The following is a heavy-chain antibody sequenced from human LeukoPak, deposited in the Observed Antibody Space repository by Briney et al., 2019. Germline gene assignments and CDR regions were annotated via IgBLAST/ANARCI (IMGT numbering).Heavy chain of an antibody. CDR2: INTNTANP. CDR3: ARDLSRSGTCIKAYF. Sequence: ASVKVSCKASGYTFTDYAINWVRQAPGQGLEWLGRINTNTANPIYAQGFTGRFVFSLDTSVTTAFLQITSLKADDTATYYCARDLSRSGTCIKAYFWGQGTLVTVSS. V-gene: IGHV7-4-1*02. D-gene: IGHD2-15*01. J-gene: IGHJ4*02. CDR1: GYTFTDYA.